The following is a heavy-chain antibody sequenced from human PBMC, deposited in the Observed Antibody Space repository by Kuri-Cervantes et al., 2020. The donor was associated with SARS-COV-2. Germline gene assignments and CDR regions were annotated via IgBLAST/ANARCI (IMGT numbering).Heavy chain of an antibody. CDR1: GYTFTGYY. J-gene: IGHJ5*02. D-gene: IGHD6-13*01. CDR3: ARDERRYSSNWFDP. CDR2: INPNSGGT. Sequence: ASVKVSCKASGYTFTGYYMHWVRQAPGQGLEWMGWINPNSGGTNYAQKFQGWVTMTRDTSISTAYMELSRLRSDDTAVYYCARDERRYSSNWFDPWGQGTLVTVSS. V-gene: IGHV1-2*04.